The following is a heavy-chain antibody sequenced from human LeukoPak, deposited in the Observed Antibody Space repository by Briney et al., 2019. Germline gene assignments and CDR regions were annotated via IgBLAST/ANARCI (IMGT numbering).Heavy chain of an antibody. Sequence: ASVKVSCKASGYSFTDFYMHWVRQAPGQGLEWMGWINPESGDTKYAQKFQGRGTMTRDTSITTAYMELSRLRSDDTAVYYCASVSGHYQADGYWGQGTLVTVSS. CDR3: ASVSGHYQADGY. CDR2: INPESGDT. D-gene: IGHD1-26*01. CDR1: GYSFTDFY. J-gene: IGHJ4*02. V-gene: IGHV1-2*02.